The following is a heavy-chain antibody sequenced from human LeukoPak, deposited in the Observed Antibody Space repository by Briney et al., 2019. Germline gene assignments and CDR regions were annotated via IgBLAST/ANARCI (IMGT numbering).Heavy chain of an antibody. CDR1: GFTFSSYN. CDR2: ISSSSSYI. D-gene: IGHD3-22*01. V-gene: IGHV3-21*01. CDR3: ARGAHYYDSSGSPFDFDY. Sequence: GGSLRLSCAASGFTFSSYNMNWVRQAPGKGLEWVSSISSSSSYIYYADSVKGRFTISRDNAKNSLYLQMNSLRAEDTAVYYCARGAHYYDSSGSPFDFDYWGQGTLVTVSS. J-gene: IGHJ4*02.